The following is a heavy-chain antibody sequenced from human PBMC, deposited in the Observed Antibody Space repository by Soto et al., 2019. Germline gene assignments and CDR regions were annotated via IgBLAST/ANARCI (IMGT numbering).Heavy chain of an antibody. J-gene: IGHJ4*01. V-gene: IGHV3-21*01. Sequence: PGGSLRLSCAASGFTFSSYTMNWVRQAPGRGLEWVASISSGSRCIYQADSVKSRFTISRDNANNTLYLQMNSLRAEDTAVYFCARYSDFWSGYCMGPDTHHFGIDVWGQGTPVTVSS. D-gene: IGHD3-3*02. CDR1: GFTFSSYT. CDR3: ARYSDFWSGYCMGPDTHHFGIDV. CDR2: ISSGSRCI.